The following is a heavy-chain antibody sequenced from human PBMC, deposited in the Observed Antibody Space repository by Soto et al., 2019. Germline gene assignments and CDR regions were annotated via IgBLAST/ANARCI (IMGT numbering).Heavy chain of an antibody. CDR2: FDPEDGET. CDR1: GGTFSSYT. J-gene: IGHJ4*02. CDR3: ATGLSGSYFFDY. Sequence: ASVKVSCKASGGTFSSYTISWVRQAPGKGLEWMGGFDPEDGETIYAQKFQGRVTMTEDTSTDTAYMELSSLRSEDTAVYYCATGLSGSYFFDYWGQGTLVTVSS. V-gene: IGHV1-24*01. D-gene: IGHD1-26*01.